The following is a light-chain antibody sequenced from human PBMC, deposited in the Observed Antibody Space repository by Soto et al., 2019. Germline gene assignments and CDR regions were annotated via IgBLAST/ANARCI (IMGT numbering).Light chain of an antibody. J-gene: IGKJ4*01. CDR2: EVS. CDR3: MPSVQLPLT. V-gene: IGKV2D-29*01. Sequence: DIVMTQTPLSLSVTPGQPASISCKSSQSLLYSDGKTYLSWYLQKTGQPPHLLIYEVSNRFSGVPERFSGSGSGTDFTLRISRVEAEDFGVYYSMPSVQLPLTFGGGTTVEIK. CDR1: QSLLYSDGKTY.